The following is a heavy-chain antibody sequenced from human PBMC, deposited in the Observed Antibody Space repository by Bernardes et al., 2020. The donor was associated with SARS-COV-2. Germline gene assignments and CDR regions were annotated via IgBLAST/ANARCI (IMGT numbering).Heavy chain of an antibody. D-gene: IGHD3-22*01. J-gene: IGHJ6*02. Sequence: ASVKVSCKASGYTFTGYYIHWVRLAPGQGLEWMGWINPNSGGTNYAQKFQGRVTMTRDTSISTAYLELSSLRSDDTAVYYCALPPTNYDGYAMDVWGQGTTVTVSS. CDR2: INPNSGGT. CDR3: ALPPTNYDGYAMDV. CDR1: GYTFTGYY. V-gene: IGHV1-2*02.